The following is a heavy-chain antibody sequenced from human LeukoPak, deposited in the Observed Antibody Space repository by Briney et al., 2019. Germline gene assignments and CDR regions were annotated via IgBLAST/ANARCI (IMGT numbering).Heavy chain of an antibody. D-gene: IGHD6-19*01. CDR3: ASGIQGAGNNF. V-gene: IGHV4-4*07. CDR2: MYTSGET. Sequence: SETLSLTCTVSGGSISTYYWSWIRQPAGKGLEWIGRMYTSGETNYNPSLKSRVTMSLDTSKNHFSLKLNSVTAADTAVYYCASGIQGAGNNFWGQGTLVTVSS. J-gene: IGHJ4*02. CDR1: GGSISTYY.